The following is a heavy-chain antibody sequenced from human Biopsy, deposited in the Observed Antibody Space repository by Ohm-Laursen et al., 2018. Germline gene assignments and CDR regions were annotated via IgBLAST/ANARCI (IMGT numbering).Heavy chain of an antibody. CDR1: GFSFSSYG. V-gene: IGHV3-33*01. CDR2: LWYDGTNK. J-gene: IGHJ3*02. D-gene: IGHD1-1*01. Sequence: SLRLSCLASGFSFSSYGMHWVRQAPGKGLEWVAVLWYDGTNKYYADSVKGRFTISRDNSKNTLYLQMNSLRAEDTAMYYCARPTNARAGGAPFDIWGQGTMVTVSS. CDR3: ARPTNARAGGAPFDI.